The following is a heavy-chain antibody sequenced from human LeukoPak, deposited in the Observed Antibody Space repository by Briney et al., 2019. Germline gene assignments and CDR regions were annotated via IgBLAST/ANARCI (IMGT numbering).Heavy chain of an antibody. Sequence: GGSLRLSCAASGFTFSSYAMSWVRQAPGKGLEWVSAISGSGGSTYYADSVKGRFTISRDNSKNTLYLQMNSLRAEDTAIYYCAKDLSRTGMIDYWGQGTLVTVSS. CDR1: GFTFSSYA. CDR2: ISGSGGST. V-gene: IGHV3-23*01. D-gene: IGHD1-1*01. J-gene: IGHJ4*02. CDR3: AKDLSRTGMIDY.